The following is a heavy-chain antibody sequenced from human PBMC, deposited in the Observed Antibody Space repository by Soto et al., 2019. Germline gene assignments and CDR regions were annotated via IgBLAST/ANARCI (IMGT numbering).Heavy chain of an antibody. V-gene: IGHV1-69*12. D-gene: IGHD3-22*01. CDR1: GGTFNNYA. CDR2: TIPMFGTT. Sequence: QVQLVQSGAEVKKPESSVRVSCKASGGTFNNYAITWVRQASGQGLEWMGGTIPMFGTTNYAEKFQGRVTITADESTNTAYMELSSLRSEDTAVYYCTRCGIRYHSIGFYLGIDGMDVWGQGTTVFVSS. CDR3: TRCGIRYHSIGFYLGIDGMDV. J-gene: IGHJ6*02.